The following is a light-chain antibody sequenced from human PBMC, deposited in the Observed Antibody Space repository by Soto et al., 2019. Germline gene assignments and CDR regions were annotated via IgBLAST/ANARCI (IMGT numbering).Light chain of an antibody. V-gene: IGLV2-14*01. CDR1: SSDVGAYNY. CDR3: SSYASTSTAV. CDR2: EVN. Sequence: QSALTQPASVSGSPGQSITISGTGTSSDVGAYNYVSWYQQHPGKAPKLMIYEVNYRPSGVSNRFSGSKSGITASLTISGLQAEDEADYYCSSYASTSTAVFGTGTKVTVL. J-gene: IGLJ1*01.